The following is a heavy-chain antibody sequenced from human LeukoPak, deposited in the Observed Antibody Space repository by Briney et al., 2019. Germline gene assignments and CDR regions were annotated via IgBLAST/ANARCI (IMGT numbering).Heavy chain of an antibody. Sequence: GRSLRLSCAASGFTFSSYGMHWVRQTPGKGLEWVAVLWYDGSNKHYADSVKGRFTISRDNSKNTLYLQINSLRAEDTAVYYCAKKYCSGGSCYSDPIDYWGQGTLVTVSS. CDR1: GFTFSSYG. D-gene: IGHD2-15*01. CDR2: LWYDGSNK. V-gene: IGHV3-33*06. J-gene: IGHJ4*02. CDR3: AKKYCSGGSCYSDPIDY.